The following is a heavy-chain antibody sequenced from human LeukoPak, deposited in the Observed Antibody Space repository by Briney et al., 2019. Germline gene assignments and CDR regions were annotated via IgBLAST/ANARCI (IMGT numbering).Heavy chain of an antibody. V-gene: IGHV1-18*04. CDR3: ARDSLRFGAPRFDY. CDR1: GYTFTSYG. Sequence: ASVKVSCKSSGYTFTSYGISWVRQAPGQGLEWMGCISFYNGNTDYAQKLHGRVTMTTDTSTSPAYMKLTSLRSDDTAVYYCARDSLRFGAPRFDYWGQGTLVTVSS. J-gene: IGHJ4*02. D-gene: IGHD3-10*01. CDR2: ISFYNGNT.